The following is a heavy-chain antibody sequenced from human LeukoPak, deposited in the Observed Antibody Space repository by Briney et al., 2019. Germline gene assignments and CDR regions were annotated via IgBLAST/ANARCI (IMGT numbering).Heavy chain of an antibody. J-gene: IGHJ6*03. CDR1: GYTFTSYY. CDR3: ARSGPLGDPVSHYYYYMDV. Sequence: ASVKVSCKASGYTFTSYYMHWVRQAPGQGLEWMGIINPSGGSTSYAQKFQGRVTMTRDMSTSTVYMELSSLRSEDTAVYYCARSGPLGDPVSHYYYYMDVWGKGTTVTVSS. V-gene: IGHV1-46*01. CDR2: INPSGGST. D-gene: IGHD3-10*01.